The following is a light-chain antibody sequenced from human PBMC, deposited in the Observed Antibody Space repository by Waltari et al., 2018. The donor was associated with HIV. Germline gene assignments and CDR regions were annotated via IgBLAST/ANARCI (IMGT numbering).Light chain of an antibody. CDR2: QDS. CDR1: KLGDKY. J-gene: IGLJ3*02. CDR3: QAWDSSTVWV. V-gene: IGLV3-1*01. Sequence: SYELTQPPSVSVSPGQTASITCSGDKLGDKYACWYQQKPGQSPVLVIYQDSKWPSGIPERFSGSNSGNTATLTISGTQAMDEADYYCQAWDSSTVWVFGGGTKLTVL.